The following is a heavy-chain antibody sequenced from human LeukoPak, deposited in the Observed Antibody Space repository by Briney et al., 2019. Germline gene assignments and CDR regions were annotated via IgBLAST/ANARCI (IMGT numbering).Heavy chain of an antibody. CDR3: ARPDRSSWYSWFDP. D-gene: IGHD6-13*01. CDR2: IYYSGST. Sequence: SETLSLTCTVSGGSISSTSYYWGWIRQRPGKGLEWIGSIYYSGSTYYNPSLRSRVTISVDTSKNQFSLKLSSVTAADTAVYYCARPDRSSWYSWFDPWGQGTLVTVSS. CDR1: GGSISSTSYY. V-gene: IGHV4-39*01. J-gene: IGHJ5*02.